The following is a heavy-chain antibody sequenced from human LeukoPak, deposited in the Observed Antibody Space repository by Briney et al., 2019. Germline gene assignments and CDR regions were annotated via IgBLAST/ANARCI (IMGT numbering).Heavy chain of an antibody. Sequence: GGSLRLSCAASGFTFSSYAMSWVRQAPGKGLEWVSAISGSGGSTYYADSVKGRFTISRDNSKNTLYLQMNSLRAEDTAIYYCAKDLQRSLVHGSGSYYNVFNYYYYYGMDVWGQGTTVTVSS. J-gene: IGHJ6*02. V-gene: IGHV3-23*01. CDR1: GFTFSSYA. D-gene: IGHD3-10*01. CDR2: ISGSGGST. CDR3: AKDLQRSLVHGSGSYYNVFNYYYYYGMDV.